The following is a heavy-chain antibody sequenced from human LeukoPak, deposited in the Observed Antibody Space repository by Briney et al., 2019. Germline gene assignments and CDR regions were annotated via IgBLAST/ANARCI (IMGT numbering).Heavy chain of an antibody. V-gene: IGHV4-30-4*08. Sequence: SETLSLTCTVSGGSISSGDYYWSWIRQPPGKGLEWIGYIYYSGSTYYNPSLKSRVTISVDTSKNQFSLKLSSVTAADTAVYYCARGAIFGVVTSRARGRNWFDPWGQGTLVTVSS. CDR2: IYYSGST. CDR3: ARGAIFGVVTSRARGRNWFDP. D-gene: IGHD3-3*01. CDR1: GGSISSGDYY. J-gene: IGHJ5*02.